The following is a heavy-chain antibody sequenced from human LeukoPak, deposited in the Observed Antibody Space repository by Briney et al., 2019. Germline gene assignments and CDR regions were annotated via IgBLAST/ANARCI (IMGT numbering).Heavy chain of an antibody. CDR1: GFTFSSYA. CDR3: ARGVFWQQEHYGMDV. D-gene: IGHD3-3*01. CDR2: ISSSSSTI. V-gene: IGHV3-48*04. J-gene: IGHJ6*02. Sequence: GESLRLSCAASGFTFSSYAMNWVRQAPGKGLEWVSYISSSSSTIYYADSVKGRFTISRDNAKNSLYLQMNSLRVEDTAVYYCARGVFWQQEHYGMDVWGQGTTVTVSS.